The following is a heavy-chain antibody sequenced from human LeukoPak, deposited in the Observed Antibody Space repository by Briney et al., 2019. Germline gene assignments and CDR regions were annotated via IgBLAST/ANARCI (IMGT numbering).Heavy chain of an antibody. CDR1: GGSFSGYY. J-gene: IGHJ4*02. Sequence: SETLSLTCAVYGGSFSGYYWSWIRQPPGKELEWIGEINHSGSTNYNPSLKSRVTISVDTSKNQFSLKLSSVTAADTAVYYCAREKTDDYDFWSGYLSYFDYWGQGTLVTVSS. CDR2: INHSGST. D-gene: IGHD3-3*01. V-gene: IGHV4-34*01. CDR3: AREKTDDYDFWSGYLSYFDY.